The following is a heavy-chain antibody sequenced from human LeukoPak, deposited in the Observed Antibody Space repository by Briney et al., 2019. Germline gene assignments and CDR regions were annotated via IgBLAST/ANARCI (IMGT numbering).Heavy chain of an antibody. CDR3: ARDDGGWSHRGGYFDY. CDR2: IIPIFGTA. CDR1: GGTFSSYA. D-gene: IGHD6-19*01. Sequence: SVKISCKASGGTFSSYAISWVRQAPGQGLEWMGRIIPIFGTANYAQKFQGRVTITTDESTSTAYMELSSLRSEDTAVYYCARDDGGWSHRGGYFDYWGQGTLVTVSS. V-gene: IGHV1-69*05. J-gene: IGHJ4*02.